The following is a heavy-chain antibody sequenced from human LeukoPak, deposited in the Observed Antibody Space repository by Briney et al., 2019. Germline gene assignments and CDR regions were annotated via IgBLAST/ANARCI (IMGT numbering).Heavy chain of an antibody. CDR3: TKSDGSGLIRI. V-gene: IGHV4-38-2*02. CDR2: IHHTGTT. J-gene: IGHJ3*02. CDR1: SYSISRGYY. D-gene: IGHD3-22*01. Sequence: SETLSLTCTVSSYSISRGYYWGWIRQSPGKGLEWIGNIHHTGTTSYNPSLESRVTISLDLSKNQFSLKVISMTAADTAVYYCTKSDGSGLIRICGRGTMVTVSS.